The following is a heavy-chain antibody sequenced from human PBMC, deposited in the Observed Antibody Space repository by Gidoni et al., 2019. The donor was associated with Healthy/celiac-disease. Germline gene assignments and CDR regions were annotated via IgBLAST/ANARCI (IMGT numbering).Heavy chain of an antibody. D-gene: IGHD6-6*01. J-gene: IGHJ4*02. Sequence: QVQLVESGGGVVQPGRSLRLPCAASGFTFSSYGMHWVRQAPGKGLEWVAVISYDGSNKYYADSVKGRFTISRDNSKNTLYLQMNSLRAEDTAVYYCAKDDQSIAARPLDYWGQGTLVTVSS. CDR1: GFTFSSYG. CDR3: AKDDQSIAARPLDY. CDR2: ISYDGSNK. V-gene: IGHV3-30*18.